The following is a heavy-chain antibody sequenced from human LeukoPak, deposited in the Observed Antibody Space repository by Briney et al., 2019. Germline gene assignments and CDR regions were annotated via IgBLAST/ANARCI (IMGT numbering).Heavy chain of an antibody. V-gene: IGHV3-23*01. Sequence: PGGSLRLSCAVSGLTFSRYAMSWVRQAPGKGLEWVSAISGSGGSTYYADSVKGRFTISRDNSKNTLYLQMNSLRAEDTAVYYCAKAPWMALYYFDYWGQGTLVTVSS. J-gene: IGHJ4*02. CDR3: AKAPWMALYYFDY. CDR1: GLTFSRYA. CDR2: ISGSGGST. D-gene: IGHD5-24*01.